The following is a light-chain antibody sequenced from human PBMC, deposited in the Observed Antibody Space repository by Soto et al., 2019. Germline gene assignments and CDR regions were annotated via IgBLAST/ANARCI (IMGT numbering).Light chain of an antibody. J-gene: IGLJ1*01. Sequence: QAVVTQEPSLTVSPGGTVTLTCDSSTGAVTSGHYPYWFQQKPGQAPRTLVYDTSKRHSWTSARFSGSLVGGKAALTLSGAQPEDEAEYYCLLYYSGAYVFGNGTKVTVL. CDR3: LLYYSGAYV. V-gene: IGLV7-46*01. CDR1: TGAVTSGHY. CDR2: DTS.